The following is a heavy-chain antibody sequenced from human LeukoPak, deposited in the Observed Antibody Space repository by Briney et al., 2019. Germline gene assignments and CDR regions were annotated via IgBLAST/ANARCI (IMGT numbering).Heavy chain of an antibody. CDR2: IYPRDGST. Sequence: ASVKVSCKASGYSFTSNYIHWVRQAPGQGLEWMGMIYPRDGSTSYAQKFQGRVTVTRDTSTSTVHMELSGLRSEDTAVYYCARDQEAFDYWGQGTLVTVSP. CDR1: GYSFTSNY. J-gene: IGHJ4*02. V-gene: IGHV1-46*01. CDR3: ARDQEAFDY.